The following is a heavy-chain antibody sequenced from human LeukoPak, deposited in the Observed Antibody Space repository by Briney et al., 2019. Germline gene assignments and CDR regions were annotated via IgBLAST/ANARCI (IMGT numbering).Heavy chain of an antibody. CDR1: GFTFDDYA. CDR3: ARDDTAMALGYFDY. CDR2: ISWNSGSI. J-gene: IGHJ4*02. Sequence: GGSLSLSCAASGFTFDDYAMHWVRQAPGKGLEWVPGISWNSGSIGYADSVKGRFTISRDNAKNSLYLQMNSLRAADTALYYCARDDTAMALGYFDYWGQGTLVTVSS. D-gene: IGHD5-18*01. V-gene: IGHV3-9*01.